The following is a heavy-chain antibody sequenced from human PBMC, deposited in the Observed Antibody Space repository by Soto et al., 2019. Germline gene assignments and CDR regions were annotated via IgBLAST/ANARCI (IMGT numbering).Heavy chain of an antibody. Sequence: SETLSLTCTVSGGSISSSSYYWGWIRQPPGKGLEWIGSIYYSGSTYYNPSLKSRVTISVDTSKNQFSLKLSSVTAADTAVYYCAREGTYYYDSSGYYWGQGTTVTVSS. J-gene: IGHJ6*02. CDR1: GGSISSSSYY. V-gene: IGHV4-39*02. CDR2: IYYSGST. D-gene: IGHD3-22*01. CDR3: AREGTYYYDSSGYY.